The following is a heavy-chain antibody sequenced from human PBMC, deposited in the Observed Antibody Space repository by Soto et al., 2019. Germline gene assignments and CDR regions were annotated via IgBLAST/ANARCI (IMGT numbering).Heavy chain of an antibody. CDR3: ARDAGGPYDH. V-gene: IGHV4-34*11. Sequence: ETLSLTCAVYGGSFSGYYWSWIRQAPGKGLEWIGYIYYSGSTTYNPSLKSRVTMSADTSKDQFSLKLNSVTAADTAVYYCARDAGGPYDHWGPGGLVTVSS. J-gene: IGHJ4*01. CDR2: IYYSGST. D-gene: IGHD2-15*01. CDR1: GGSFSGYY.